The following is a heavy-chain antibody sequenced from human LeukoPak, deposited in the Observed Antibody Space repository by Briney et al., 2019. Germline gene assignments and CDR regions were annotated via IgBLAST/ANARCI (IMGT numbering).Heavy chain of an antibody. J-gene: IGHJ4*02. CDR1: GFSFTTYG. CDR2: ISYDASKT. V-gene: IGHV3-30*18. D-gene: IGHD3/OR15-3a*01. Sequence: GGSLRLSCAASGFSFTTYGMYWVRQAPGKGLEWVAFISYDASKTFYVDSVKGRFSISRDNSKSTVTLQMSSLRTDDTAIYYCAKGLRWFGQFYHNYFDHWGQGTLVTVSS. CDR3: AKGLRWFGQFYHNYFDH.